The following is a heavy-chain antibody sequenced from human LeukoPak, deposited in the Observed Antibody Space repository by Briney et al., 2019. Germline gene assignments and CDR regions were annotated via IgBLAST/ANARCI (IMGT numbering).Heavy chain of an antibody. CDR3: AKDTSGWYPRSWIDP. D-gene: IGHD6-19*01. V-gene: IGHV3-23*01. J-gene: IGHJ5*02. Sequence: GGTLRLSCAASRFTFSSYGMSWVRQAPGKGLEWVSAISGSGGSTYYADSVKGRFTISRDNSKNTLYLQMNSLRAEDTAIYYCAKDTSGWYPRSWIDPWGQGTLVTVSS. CDR1: RFTFSSYG. CDR2: ISGSGGST.